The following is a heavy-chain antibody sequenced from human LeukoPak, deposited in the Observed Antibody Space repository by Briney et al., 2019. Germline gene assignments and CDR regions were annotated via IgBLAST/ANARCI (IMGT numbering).Heavy chain of an antibody. V-gene: IGHV3-30*02. CDR1: EFTFSSYG. Sequence: VGSLRLSCAASEFTFSSYGMHWVRQAPGKGLEWVAFIRYDGSNKYYADSVKGRFTISRDNSKNTLYLQMNSLRAEDTAVYYCAKIDYGGTYNWFDPWGQGTLVTVSS. CDR2: IRYDGSNK. D-gene: IGHD4-17*01. J-gene: IGHJ5*02. CDR3: AKIDYGGTYNWFDP.